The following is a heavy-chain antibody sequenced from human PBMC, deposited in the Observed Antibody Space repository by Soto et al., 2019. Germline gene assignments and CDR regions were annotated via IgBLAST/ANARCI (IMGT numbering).Heavy chain of an antibody. Sequence: ASVKVSCKASGYTFPSYGISWVRQAPGQGLEWMGWISAYNGNTNYAQKLQGRVTMTTDTSTSTAYMELRSLRSDDTAVYYCARDGGLGYCSSTSCYTKDYYYYGMDVWGQGTTVTVSS. CDR3: ARDGGLGYCSSTSCYTKDYYYYGMDV. V-gene: IGHV1-18*04. J-gene: IGHJ6*02. CDR2: ISAYNGNT. D-gene: IGHD2-2*02. CDR1: GYTFPSYG.